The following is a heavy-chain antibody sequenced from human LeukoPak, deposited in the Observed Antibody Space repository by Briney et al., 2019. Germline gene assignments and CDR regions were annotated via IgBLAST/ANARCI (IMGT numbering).Heavy chain of an antibody. CDR1: GGSFSGYY. Sequence: PSETLSLTCAVYGGSFSGYYWSWIRQPPGKGLEWIGEINHSGSTNYNPSLKSRVTISVGTSKNQFSLKLSSVTAADTAVYYCARVIQGHWFDPWGQGTLVTVSS. CDR3: ARVIQGHWFDP. CDR2: INHSGST. J-gene: IGHJ5*02. V-gene: IGHV4-34*01.